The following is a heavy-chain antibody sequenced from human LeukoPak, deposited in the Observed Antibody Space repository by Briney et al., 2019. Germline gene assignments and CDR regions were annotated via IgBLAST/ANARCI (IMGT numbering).Heavy chain of an antibody. Sequence: GGSLRLSCTGSGFTFGDYALSWFRQAPGKGLEWGGFIRSKAYGGTTEYAASVKGRLSISRDDSKNIAYLQMNSLKTEDTAVYYCTRDQPRYYDSSGSPQEYWGQGTLVTVSS. CDR1: GFTFGDYA. V-gene: IGHV3-49*03. CDR2: IRSKAYGGTT. J-gene: IGHJ4*02. D-gene: IGHD3-22*01. CDR3: TRDQPRYYDSSGSPQEY.